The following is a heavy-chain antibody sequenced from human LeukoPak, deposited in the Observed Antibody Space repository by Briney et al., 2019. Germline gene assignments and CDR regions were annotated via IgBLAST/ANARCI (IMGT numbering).Heavy chain of an antibody. J-gene: IGHJ4*02. V-gene: IGHV3-64*01. CDR2: ISSNGGST. CDR3: ARFSSWYYFDY. D-gene: IGHD6-13*01. Sequence: GGSLRLSCAASGFTFSSYAMHWVRQAPGKGLEYVSAISSNGGSTYYANSVKGRFTISRDNSKNTLYLQMGSLRAEDMAVYYCARFSSWYYFDYWGQGTLVTVSS. CDR1: GFTFSSYA.